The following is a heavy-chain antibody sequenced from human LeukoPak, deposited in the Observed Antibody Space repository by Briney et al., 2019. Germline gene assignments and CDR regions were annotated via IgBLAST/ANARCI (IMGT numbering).Heavy chain of an antibody. Sequence: GGSLRLSCAASGFTFSNYYMSWVRQAPGKGLEWVANIKKDGSEKYYVDSVEGRFTISRDNAKNSLYLQMNSLRAEDTAVYYCAKEPDDYGDVGEGSWFDYWGQGTLVTVSS. V-gene: IGHV3-7*01. CDR1: GFTFSNYY. CDR3: AKEPDDYGDVGEGSWFDY. D-gene: IGHD4-17*01. J-gene: IGHJ4*02. CDR2: IKKDGSEK.